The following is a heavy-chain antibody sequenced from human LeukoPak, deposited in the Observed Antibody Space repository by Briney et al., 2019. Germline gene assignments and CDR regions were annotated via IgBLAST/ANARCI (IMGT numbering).Heavy chain of an antibody. V-gene: IGHV3-23*01. J-gene: IGHJ5*02. CDR2: IGSTGGNT. D-gene: IGHD3-16*01. Sequence: GGSLRLSCAASDLTFINDAMSWVRQAPGKGLEWVSSIGSTGGNTYYADSVKGRFTISRDNSKTTLYLQMHSLSAEDTAVYYCAKVPSWGLLAWFDPWGQGTLVTVSS. CDR3: AKVPSWGLLAWFDP. CDR1: DLTFINDA.